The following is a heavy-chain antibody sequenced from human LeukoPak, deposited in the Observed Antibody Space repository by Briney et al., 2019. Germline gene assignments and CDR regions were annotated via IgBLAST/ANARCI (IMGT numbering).Heavy chain of an antibody. CDR1: GGSINSYY. CDR2: IYYSGST. D-gene: IGHD6-19*01. CDR3: ARDIAVAGGDY. Sequence: SETLSLTCTVSGGSINSYYWSWIRQPPGKGLEWIGYIYYSGSTNYNPSLKSRVTISVDTSKNQFSLNLSSVTAADTAVYYCARDIAVAGGDYWGQGTLVTVSS. J-gene: IGHJ4*02. V-gene: IGHV4-59*01.